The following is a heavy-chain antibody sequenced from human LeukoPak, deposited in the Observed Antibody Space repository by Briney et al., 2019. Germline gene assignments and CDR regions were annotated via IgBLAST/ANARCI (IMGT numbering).Heavy chain of an antibody. Sequence: GGSLRLSCAASGFIFEEEIMHWVRQVPGKGLEWVSFISWDESRTYYGDSVKGRFTVSRDNSKNSLYLQMTSLRSEDSARYHCVRQKSNGGGSLDFWGRGTLVIVSS. D-gene: IGHD2-8*01. CDR3: VRQKSNGGGSLDF. CDR1: GFIFEEEI. J-gene: IGHJ4*02. CDR2: ISWDESRT. V-gene: IGHV3-43*01.